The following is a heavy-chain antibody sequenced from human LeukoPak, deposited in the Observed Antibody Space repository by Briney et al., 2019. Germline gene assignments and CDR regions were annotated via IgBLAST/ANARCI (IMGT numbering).Heavy chain of an antibody. CDR2: IGPNGAST. J-gene: IGHJ4*02. D-gene: IGHD3-9*01. V-gene: IGHV3-64D*06. Sequence: GRSLRLSCAASGFTFSNHFMHWVRQAPGKGLEYVSSIGPNGASTLYADSVKGRFTISRDNSKNALYLQLTSLRLEDTALYYCVKDLTGTWSFDYWGQGTLVTVSS. CDR1: GFTFSNHF. CDR3: VKDLTGTWSFDY.